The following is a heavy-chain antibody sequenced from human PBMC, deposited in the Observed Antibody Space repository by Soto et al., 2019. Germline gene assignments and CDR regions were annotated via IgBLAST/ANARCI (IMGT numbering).Heavy chain of an antibody. D-gene: IGHD6-19*01. J-gene: IGHJ4*02. CDR2: ISYDGSNK. CDR1: GFTFSSYG. V-gene: IGHV3-30*18. CDR3: AKDLYSSGWYGYFDY. Sequence: QVQLVESGGGVVQPGRSLRLSCAASGFTFSSYGMHWVRQAPGKGLEWVAVISYDGSNKYYADSVKGRFTISRDNSKNTLYLQMNRLRAEDTAVYYCAKDLYSSGWYGYFDYWGQGTLVTVSS.